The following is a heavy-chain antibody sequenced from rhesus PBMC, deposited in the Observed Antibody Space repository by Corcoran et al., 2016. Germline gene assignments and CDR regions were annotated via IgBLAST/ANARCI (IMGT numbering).Heavy chain of an antibody. CDR2: IYGGSGST. V-gene: IGHV4-147*01. J-gene: IGHJ6*01. CDR1: GGSISSYW. Sequence: QVQLQESGPGVVKPSETLSLTCAVSGGSISSYWLGGIRQPPGKVLEWSGQIYGGSGSTSYNPSLKSRVTISSDTSKNQFSLKLSSVTAADTAVYYCAKSISGYSGSWNYGLDSWGQGVVVTVSS. CDR3: AKSISGYSGSWNYGLDS. D-gene: IGHD6-25*01.